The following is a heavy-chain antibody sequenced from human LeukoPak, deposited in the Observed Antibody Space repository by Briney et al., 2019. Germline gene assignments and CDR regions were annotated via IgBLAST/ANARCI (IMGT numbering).Heavy chain of an antibody. CDR1: GFTFSSYA. V-gene: IGHV3-23*01. D-gene: IGHD3-9*01. Sequence: GGSLTLSCAASGFTFSSYAMSWVRQAPGKGLEWVSAISGSGGSTYYADSVKGRFTISRDNSKNTLYLQMNSLRAEDTAVYYCAKSGLNYDILTGYYPGRHFDYWGQGTLVTVSS. CDR2: ISGSGGST. J-gene: IGHJ4*02. CDR3: AKSGLNYDILTGYYPGRHFDY.